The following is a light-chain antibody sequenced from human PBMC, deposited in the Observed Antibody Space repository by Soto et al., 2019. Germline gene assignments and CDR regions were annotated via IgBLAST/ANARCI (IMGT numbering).Light chain of an antibody. J-gene: IGKJ4*01. Sequence: EIVLTQSPATLSVAPGERVTLSCRASPGVSRKLAWYQHKSGQAPRLLISGASTGATGIPARFSGSGSGTEFTLTISSLQSEAGAIYDCQPYHTWPITFGGGTKVEIK. CDR1: PGVSRK. V-gene: IGKV3-15*01. CDR2: GAS. CDR3: QPYHTWPIT.